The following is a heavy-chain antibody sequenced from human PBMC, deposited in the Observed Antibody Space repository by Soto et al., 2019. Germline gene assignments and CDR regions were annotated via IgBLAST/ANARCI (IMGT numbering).Heavy chain of an antibody. V-gene: IGHV4-34*01. CDR3: ARDKITGLFDY. J-gene: IGHJ4*02. CDR1: GGSFSGYY. CDR2: ISHSGST. Sequence: SETLSLTCAVYGGSFSGYYWSWIRQPPGTGLEWIGEISHSGSTNYNPSLKSRVTISVDTSKNQFSLKLTSVTAADTAVYYCARDKITGLFDYWGQGTLVTVSS. D-gene: IGHD2-8*02.